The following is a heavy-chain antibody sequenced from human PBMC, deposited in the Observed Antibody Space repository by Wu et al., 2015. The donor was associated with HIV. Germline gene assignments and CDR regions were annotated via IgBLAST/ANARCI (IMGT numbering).Heavy chain of an antibody. CDR1: GGTFSSYA. CDR3: ARDYDDRGSVSLGS. CDR2: IIPIFGTA. J-gene: IGHJ1*01. Sequence: QVQLVQSGAEVKKPGSSVKVSCKASGGTFSSYAISWVRQAPGQGLEWMGGIIPIFGTANYAQKFQDRVIMTTDTLTNTAYMELKSLTSDDTAVYFCARDYDDRGSVSLGSWGQGTMVTVSS. D-gene: IGHD3-16*01. V-gene: IGHV1-69*05.